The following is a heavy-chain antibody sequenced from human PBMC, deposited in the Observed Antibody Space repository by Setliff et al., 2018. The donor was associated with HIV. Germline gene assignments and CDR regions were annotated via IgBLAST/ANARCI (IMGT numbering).Heavy chain of an antibody. J-gene: IGHJ3*02. CDR2: INAGNGKT. V-gene: IGHV1-3*01. Sequence: GASVKVSCKASGYPFTSYAMHWVRQAPGQGLEWMECINAGNGKTKYSQKVQGRVTMNRDTSTSTVYMELSSLSSEDTALYYCAREPISYWDFVGVGAAFDIWGQGTMVTVSS. CDR3: AREPISYWDFVGVGAAFDI. D-gene: IGHD2-15*01. CDR1: GYPFTSYA.